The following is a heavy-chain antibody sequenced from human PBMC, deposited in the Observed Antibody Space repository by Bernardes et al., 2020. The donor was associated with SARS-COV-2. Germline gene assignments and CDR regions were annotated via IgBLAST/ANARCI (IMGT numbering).Heavy chain of an antibody. CDR3: ARRSIAARKGTGAFDS. CDR2: IKSKSDGGRT. Sequence: GGSLILSCTASGFTFTNAWMSWVRQAPGKGLEWVGHIKSKSDGGRTDYAAPVKVRFSISRDDSENTLYLQLNNLKTEDTGVYFCARRSIAARKGTGAFDSWGQGTSVTVSS. J-gene: IGHJ4*02. D-gene: IGHD6-6*01. V-gene: IGHV3-15*01. CDR1: GFTFTNAW.